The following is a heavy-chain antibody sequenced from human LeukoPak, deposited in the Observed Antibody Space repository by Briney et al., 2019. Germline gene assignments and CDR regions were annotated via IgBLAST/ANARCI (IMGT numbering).Heavy chain of an antibody. J-gene: IGHJ4*02. Sequence: PSETLSLTCTVSGGSISSGDYYWSWIRQPPGKGLEWIGYIYYSGSTNYNPSLKSRVTISVDTSKNQFSLKLSSVTAADTAVYYCARGGRNVAAAAPQGFDYWGQGTLVTVSS. V-gene: IGHV4-61*08. CDR2: IYYSGST. CDR3: ARGGRNVAAAAPQGFDY. CDR1: GGSISSGDYY. D-gene: IGHD6-13*01.